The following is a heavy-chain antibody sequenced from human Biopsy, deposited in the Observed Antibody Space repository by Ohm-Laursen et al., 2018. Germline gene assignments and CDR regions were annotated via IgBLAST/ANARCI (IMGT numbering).Heavy chain of an antibody. CDR1: GFTFSSHA. V-gene: IGHV3-23*01. D-gene: IGHD3-3*01. CDR3: ARDLYDFCGGCPFDP. CDR2: INGSGGST. J-gene: IGHJ5*02. Sequence: SLRLSCTASGFTFSSHAMSWDRQAPGKGLECVPLINGSGGSTYYADPVKGRFTISRDNSKNTLYLQMNSLRAEDTAMYYCARDLYDFCGGCPFDPWGQGTLVTVSP.